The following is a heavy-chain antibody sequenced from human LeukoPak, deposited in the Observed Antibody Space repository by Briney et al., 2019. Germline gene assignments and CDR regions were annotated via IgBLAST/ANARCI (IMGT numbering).Heavy chain of an antibody. CDR3: ARGRIVVVPAAMLRYYYYGMDV. J-gene: IGHJ6*02. V-gene: IGHV4-34*01. Sequence: PSETLSLPCAVYGGPFSGYYASWTRQPPGKGLEWIGDINHSGNTNYNPSLKSRVTISVDTAKNQFSLKLSSVTAADTAVYYCARGRIVVVPAAMLRYYYYGMDVWGQGTTVTVSS. CDR2: INHSGNT. CDR1: GGPFSGYY. D-gene: IGHD2-2*01.